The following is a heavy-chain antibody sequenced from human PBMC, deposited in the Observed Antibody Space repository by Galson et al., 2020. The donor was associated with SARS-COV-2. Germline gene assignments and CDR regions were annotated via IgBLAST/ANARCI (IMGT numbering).Heavy chain of an antibody. D-gene: IGHD1-7*01. CDR2: IRPKNEGGTA. CDR3: TTGGGTNYH. V-gene: IGHV3-15*01. Sequence: TGGSLRLSCAASGFTFNGAWMSWVRQAPGKGLEWVGRIRPKNEGGTADYAAPVKGRFTISREDSRNTVYLQMSSLNTEDTAVYFCTTGGGTNYHWGQGTLVSVSS. CDR1: GFTFNGAW. J-gene: IGHJ5*02.